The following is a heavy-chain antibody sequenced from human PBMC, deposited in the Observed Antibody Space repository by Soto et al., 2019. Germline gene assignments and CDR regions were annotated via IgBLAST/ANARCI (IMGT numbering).Heavy chain of an antibody. Sequence: GASVKVSCNASGGTFSSYAIGWVRQAPGQGLEWMGGIIPIFGTAHYAQKLQRRLTITADKSTSTAYMALSSLRSEDTAVYYCARDNMEYLEQLLVLGGNAFDIWGQGTMVTVSS. J-gene: IGHJ3*02. V-gene: IGHV1-69*06. CDR1: GGTFSSYA. D-gene: IGHD6-19*01. CDR2: IIPIFGTA. CDR3: ARDNMEYLEQLLVLGGNAFDI.